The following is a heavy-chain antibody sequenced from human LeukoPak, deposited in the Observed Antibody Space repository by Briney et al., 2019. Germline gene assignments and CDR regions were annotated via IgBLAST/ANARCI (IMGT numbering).Heavy chain of an antibody. V-gene: IGHV4-59*01. CDR1: GGSMSSYY. Sequence: WETLSLTCTVSGGSMSSYYWSWIRQPPGKGLEWIGYIYYTGSTDYSPSLKSRVTISVDTSKNQFSLKLSSVTVADAALYFCARDYTMSHAFDVWGQGTLVTVSS. J-gene: IGHJ3*01. CDR2: IYYTGST. D-gene: IGHD3-10*02. CDR3: ARDYTMSHAFDV.